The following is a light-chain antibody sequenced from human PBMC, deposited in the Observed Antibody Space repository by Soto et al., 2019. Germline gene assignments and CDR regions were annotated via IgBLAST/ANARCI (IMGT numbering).Light chain of an antibody. CDR3: QQYGSTSLYT. V-gene: IGKV3-20*01. CDR1: QSVSSNY. J-gene: IGKJ2*01. Sequence: EIVLTQSPGTLSLSPGERATLSCRASQSVSSNYLAWYQQKPGQAPRLLIYGASSRATGIPDRFIGSGSVTDFTLTISRLEPEDFAVYYCQQYGSTSLYTFGQGTKLEIK. CDR2: GAS.